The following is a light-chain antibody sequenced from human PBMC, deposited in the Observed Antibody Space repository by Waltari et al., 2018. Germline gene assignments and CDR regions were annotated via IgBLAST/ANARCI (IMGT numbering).Light chain of an antibody. Sequence: DIVMTQSPPSLPVTPGEPASISCRSSQSLLHSNGYNYLDWYLQKPGQSPQLLIYLGANPASGVPDRFRGSGSGTDFTLKISRVEAEYVGVYYCMQALQTPWTFGQGTKVEIK. CDR3: MQALQTPWT. V-gene: IGKV2-28*01. CDR2: LGA. CDR1: QSLLHSNGYNY. J-gene: IGKJ1*01.